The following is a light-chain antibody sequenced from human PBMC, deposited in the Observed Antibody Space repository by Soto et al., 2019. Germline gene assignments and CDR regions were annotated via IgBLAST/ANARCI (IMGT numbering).Light chain of an antibody. J-gene: IGKJ1*01. CDR1: QSVSSSS. CDR2: GAS. Sequence: EIVVTQSPGTLSLSPGERATLSCRASQSVSSSSLAWYQQKPGQAPRLLIYGASSRATGIPDRFSGSGSGTDFTLTISRLEPEDFAVYYCHQYGSSPRTFGQGTKVDIK. CDR3: HQYGSSPRT. V-gene: IGKV3-20*01.